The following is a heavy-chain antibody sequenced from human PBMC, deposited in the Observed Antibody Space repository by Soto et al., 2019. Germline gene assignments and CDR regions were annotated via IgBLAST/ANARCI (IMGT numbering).Heavy chain of an antibody. CDR2: MNQRGSYL. CDR1: GFTFSSYW. J-gene: IGHJ4*02. D-gene: IGHD2-8*02. CDR3: ATDTYCPAACYRGNGN. V-gene: IGHV3-7*01. Sequence: EVQLVESGGDLVQPGGSLRLSCAASGFTFSSYWMARVRQSPGKGLEWVASMNQRGSYLQYVDSVKVRFTISRDNARDLLYLQMNNLRAEDPAIYYCATDTYCPAACYRGNGNWGQGTLVTVSS.